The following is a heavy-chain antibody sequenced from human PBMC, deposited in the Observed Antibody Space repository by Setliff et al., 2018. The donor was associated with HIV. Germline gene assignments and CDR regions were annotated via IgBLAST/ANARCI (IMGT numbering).Heavy chain of an antibody. CDR3: VREGSVGGRYYYYMNL. J-gene: IGHJ6*03. CDR2: ISWNSGSI. D-gene: IGHD6-19*01. Sequence: GGSLRLSCAASGFTFDDYAMHWVRQAPGKGLEWVSGISWNSGSIGYADSVKGRFTISRDNAKNSLYLQMNSLRPEDSALYYCVREGSVGGRYYYYMNLWGKGTTVTVSS. V-gene: IGHV3-9*01. CDR1: GFTFDDYA.